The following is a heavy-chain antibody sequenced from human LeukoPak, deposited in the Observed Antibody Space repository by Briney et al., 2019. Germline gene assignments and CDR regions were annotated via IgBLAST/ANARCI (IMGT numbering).Heavy chain of an antibody. CDR2: ISGSGGST. Sequence: GGSLRLSCAASGFTFSSYAMSWVRQAPGKGLEWVSAISGSGGSTYYADSVKGRFTISRDNSKNTLCLQMNSLSPEDTALYYCARGGGYCSATSCLTWFDPWGQGTLVTVSS. J-gene: IGHJ5*02. D-gene: IGHD2-2*01. V-gene: IGHV3-23*01. CDR1: GFTFSSYA. CDR3: ARGGGYCSATSCLTWFDP.